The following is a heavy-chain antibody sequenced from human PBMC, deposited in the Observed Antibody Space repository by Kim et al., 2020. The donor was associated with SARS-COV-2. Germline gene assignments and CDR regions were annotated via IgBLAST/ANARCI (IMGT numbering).Heavy chain of an antibody. V-gene: IGHV4-39*01. J-gene: IGHJ5*02. CDR1: GGSISSSSYY. Sequence: SEALSLTCTVSGGSISSSSYYWGWIRQPPGKGLEWIGSIYYSGSTYYNPSLKSRVTISVYTSKNQFSLKLCSVTAADTAVYYCARHSMVVPAASVENWFVTWGQRPMVTVSS. CDR3: ARHSMVVPAASVENWFVT. D-gene: IGHD2-2*01. CDR2: IYYSGST.